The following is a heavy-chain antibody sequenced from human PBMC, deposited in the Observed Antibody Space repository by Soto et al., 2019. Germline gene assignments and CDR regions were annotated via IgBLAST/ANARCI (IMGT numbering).Heavy chain of an antibody. CDR2: ISGSGDTT. CDR1: GFTFSSYA. D-gene: IGHD3-9*01. J-gene: IGHJ4*02. V-gene: IGHV3-23*01. CDR3: AIIMTGYYSPFDY. Sequence: EVQLFESGGGLVQPGGSLRLSCAGSGFTFSSYAMTWVRQAPGKGLEWVSSISGSGDTTYYADAVRGRFIISTDNSTNTLRLQMNSLRAEDTAVYYCAIIMTGYYSPFDYWGQGTLVTVSS.